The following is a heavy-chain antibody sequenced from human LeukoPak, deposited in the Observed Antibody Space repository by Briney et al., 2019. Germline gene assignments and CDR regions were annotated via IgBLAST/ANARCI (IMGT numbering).Heavy chain of an antibody. J-gene: IGHJ5*02. Sequence: SETLSLTCTVSGGSISSGGYYWSWIRQHPGKGLVWIGYIYYSGSTYYNPSLKGRVTISVDTSKNQFSLKLSSVTAADTAVYYCARSYDFWSGYSPNWFDPWGQGTLVTVSS. D-gene: IGHD3-3*01. CDR1: GGSISSGGYY. V-gene: IGHV4-31*03. CDR2: IYYSGST. CDR3: ARSYDFWSGYSPNWFDP.